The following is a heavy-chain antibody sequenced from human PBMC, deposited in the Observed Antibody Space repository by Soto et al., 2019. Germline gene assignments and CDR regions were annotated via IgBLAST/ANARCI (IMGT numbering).Heavy chain of an antibody. CDR2: IYYSGST. V-gene: IGHV4-59*01. CDR3: ARGSSWSDPYNWFDP. J-gene: IGHJ5*02. CDR1: GGSISSYY. Sequence: SETLSLTCTVSGGSISSYYWSWIRQPPGKGLEWIGYIYYSGSTNYNPSLKSRVTISVDTPKNQFSLKLSSVTAADTAVYYCARGSSWSDPYNWFDPWGQGTLVTVSS. D-gene: IGHD6-13*01.